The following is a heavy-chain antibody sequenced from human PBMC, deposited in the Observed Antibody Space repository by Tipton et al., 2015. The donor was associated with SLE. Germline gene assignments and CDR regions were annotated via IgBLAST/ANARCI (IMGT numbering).Heavy chain of an antibody. CDR1: GFAFGRYT. Sequence: SLRLSCVASGFAFGRYTMSWVRQAPGKGLEWVSVIYSGGSTYYADSVKGRFTISRDNSKNTLYLQMNSLRAEDTAVYYCASGFSGSLGGYWGQGTLVTVSS. J-gene: IGHJ4*02. CDR2: IYSGGST. D-gene: IGHD1-26*01. CDR3: ASGFSGSLGGY. V-gene: IGHV3-53*01.